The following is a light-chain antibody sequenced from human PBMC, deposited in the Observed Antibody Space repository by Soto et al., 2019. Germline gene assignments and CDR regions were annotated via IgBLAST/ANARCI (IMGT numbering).Light chain of an antibody. Sequence: EIVLTQSPGTLSLSPGEGATLSCRASQSVSSSFLAWYQQKPGQAPRLLIYGASSRATGIPDRFSGSGSGTDFTLTIRRLEPEDFAVYYCQQYGSSPRDTFGQGTKLEIK. V-gene: IGKV3-20*01. CDR3: QQYGSSPRDT. CDR2: GAS. CDR1: QSVSSSF. J-gene: IGKJ2*01.